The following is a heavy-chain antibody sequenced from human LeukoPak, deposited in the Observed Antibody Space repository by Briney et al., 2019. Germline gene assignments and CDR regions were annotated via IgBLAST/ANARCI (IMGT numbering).Heavy chain of an antibody. CDR3: ARDLNLVPLDY. D-gene: IGHD3-10*02. V-gene: IGHV4-34*01. CDR1: GGSFSGYY. Sequence: ASETLSLTCAVYGGSFSGYYWSWIRQPPGKGLGWIGEINHSGSTNYNPSLKSRVTISVDTSKNQFSLKLSSVTAADTAVYYCARDLNLVPLDYWGQGTLVTVSS. J-gene: IGHJ4*02. CDR2: INHSGST.